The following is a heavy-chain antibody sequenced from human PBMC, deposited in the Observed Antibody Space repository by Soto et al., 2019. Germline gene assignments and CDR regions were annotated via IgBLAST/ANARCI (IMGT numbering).Heavy chain of an antibody. D-gene: IGHD2-21*02. V-gene: IGHV4-31*03. J-gene: IGHJ3*02. Sequence: QVQLQESGPGLVKPSQTLSLTCTVSGGSISSGGYYWRWIRQHPGKGLEWIGYIYYSGSTYYNPSLKSRVTISVDTSKNQFSLKLSSVTAADTAVYYCARVGGGDWSPVGRHAFDIWGQGTMVTVSS. CDR3: ARVGGGDWSPVGRHAFDI. CDR2: IYYSGST. CDR1: GGSISSGGYY.